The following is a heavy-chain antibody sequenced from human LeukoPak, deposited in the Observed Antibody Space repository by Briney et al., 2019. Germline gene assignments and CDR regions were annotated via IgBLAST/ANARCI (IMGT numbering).Heavy chain of an antibody. CDR3: ARDPGGGYFDY. J-gene: IGHJ4*02. V-gene: IGHV3-30-3*01. Sequence: PGGSLRLSCAASGFTLSSSAMHWVRQGPGKGLEWVAILSIDGSNTYYTDSVKGRFTIARDNSKNTLFLQMNSLRPEDTAMYYCARDPGGGYFDYWGQGTLVTVSS. CDR1: GFTLSSSA. CDR2: LSIDGSNT. D-gene: IGHD2-15*01.